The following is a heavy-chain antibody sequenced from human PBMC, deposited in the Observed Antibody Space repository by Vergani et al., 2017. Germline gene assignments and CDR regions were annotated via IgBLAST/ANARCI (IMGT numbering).Heavy chain of an antibody. CDR1: GFNFSSYT. J-gene: IGHJ3*02. CDR3: TREYSRSSGRGLDI. CDR2: VISSSRRQ. Sequence: EVQLVESGGGLVQPGGSLRLSCAASGFNFSSYTMNWVRQAPGKGLEWISYVISSSRRQSYADSVKGRFTVSRDTAKNSLYLQMNSLRAEDTAVYYCTREYSRSSGRGLDIWGQGTMVTVSS. V-gene: IGHV3-48*01. D-gene: IGHD6-6*01.